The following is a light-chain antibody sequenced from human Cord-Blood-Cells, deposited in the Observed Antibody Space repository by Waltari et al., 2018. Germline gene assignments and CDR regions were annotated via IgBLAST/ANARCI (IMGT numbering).Light chain of an antibody. CDR1: KLGDKY. J-gene: IGLJ2*01. CDR2: QDR. Sequence: SYELTQPPSVSVSPGPTASITCYGDKLGDKYACWYQQKPGQSPVLVIYQDRQRPSGIPERFSCSNSGNTATLTISGTQAMDEADYYCQAWDSSTVVFGGGTKLTVL. CDR3: QAWDSSTVV. V-gene: IGLV3-1*01.